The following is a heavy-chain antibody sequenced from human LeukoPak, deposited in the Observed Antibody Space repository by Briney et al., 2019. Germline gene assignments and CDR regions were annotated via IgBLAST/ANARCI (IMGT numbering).Heavy chain of an antibody. CDR2: IKEDGSEK. CDR3: ARDAMRGGDFDY. D-gene: IGHD3-16*01. V-gene: IGHV3-7*01. CDR1: GFTFSRYY. J-gene: IGHJ4*02. Sequence: PGGSLRLSCAASGFTFSRYYMGWVRQGPGKGLEWVANIKEDGSEKYFVDSVKGRFTISRDNAKNSMYLQMNSLRVEDTAVYYCARDAMRGGDFDYWGQGTLVTVSS.